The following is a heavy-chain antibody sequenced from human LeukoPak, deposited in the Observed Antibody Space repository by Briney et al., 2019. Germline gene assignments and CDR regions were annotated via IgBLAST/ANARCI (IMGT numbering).Heavy chain of an antibody. CDR1: GGSISSYY. V-gene: IGHV4-59*08. D-gene: IGHD6-13*01. J-gene: IGHJ1*01. Sequence: KASETLSLTCTVSGGSISSYYWSWIRQPPGKGLEWIGYIYYSGSTNYNPSLKSRVTISVDTSKNQFSLKLSSVTAADTAVYYCARSIAAAGTGYFQHWGQGNLVTVSS. CDR2: IYYSGST. CDR3: ARSIAAAGTGYFQH.